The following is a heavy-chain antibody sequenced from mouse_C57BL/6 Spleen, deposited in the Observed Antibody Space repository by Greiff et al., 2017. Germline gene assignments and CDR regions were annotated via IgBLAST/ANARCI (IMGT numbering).Heavy chain of an antibody. J-gene: IGHJ4*01. CDR1: GYTFTNYW. CDR2: IYPGGGST. D-gene: IGHD2-4*01. CDR3: AREDYDHAMDY. Sequence: VPLHQSGAELVRPGTSVKMSCKASGYTFTNYWIGWAKQRPGHGLEWIGDIYPGGGSTNYNEKFKGKATLTADKSSSTAYMQFSSLTAEDSAIYYCAREDYDHAMDYWGQGTSVTGSS. V-gene: IGHV1-63*01.